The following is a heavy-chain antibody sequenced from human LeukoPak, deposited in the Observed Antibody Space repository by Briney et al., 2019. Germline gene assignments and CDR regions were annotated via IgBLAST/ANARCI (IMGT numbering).Heavy chain of an antibody. CDR2: IYPGDSDT. V-gene: IGHV5-51*01. Sequence: GESLKISCKGSGYSFTNYWIGWVRQMPGKGLEWMGIIYPGDSDTRYNPSFQGQVTISADKSISTAYLQWSSLKASDTAMYYCARHYDYVWGSYRYTPIDYWGQGTLVTVSS. J-gene: IGHJ4*02. CDR3: ARHYDYVWGSYRYTPIDY. CDR1: GYSFTNYW. D-gene: IGHD3-16*02.